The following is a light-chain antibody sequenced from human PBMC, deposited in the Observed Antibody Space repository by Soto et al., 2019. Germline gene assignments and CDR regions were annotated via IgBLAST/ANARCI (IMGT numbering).Light chain of an antibody. J-gene: IGLJ1*01. Sequence: QSVLTQPPSVSGAPGQRVTISCTGSSSNIGAGYDVHWYQQLPGTAPKLLIYDVINRPSGLSSRFSGSKSGNTASLTISGLQAEDEADYYCCSYTRTSISVFGTGTKVT. CDR1: SSNIGAGYD. V-gene: IGLV1-40*01. CDR3: CSYTRTSISV. CDR2: DVI.